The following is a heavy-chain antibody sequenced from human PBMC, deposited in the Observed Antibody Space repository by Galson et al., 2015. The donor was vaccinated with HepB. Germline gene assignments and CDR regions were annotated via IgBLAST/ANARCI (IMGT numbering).Heavy chain of an antibody. CDR3: ARGRGDYYDSSGYLSDAFDI. Sequence: SVKVSCKASGYTFTSYAMHWVRQAPGQRLEWMGWINAGNGNTKYSQKFQGRVTITRDTSASTAYMELSSLRSEDTAVYYCARGRGDYYDSSGYLSDAFDIWGQGTMVTVSS. D-gene: IGHD3-22*01. V-gene: IGHV1-3*01. CDR1: GYTFTSYA. CDR2: INAGNGNT. J-gene: IGHJ3*02.